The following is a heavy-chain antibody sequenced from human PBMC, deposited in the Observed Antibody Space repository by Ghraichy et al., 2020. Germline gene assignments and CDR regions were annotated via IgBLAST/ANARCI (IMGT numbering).Heavy chain of an antibody. CDR2: IYYSGST. J-gene: IGHJ4*02. D-gene: IGHD6-6*01. Sequence: SETLSLTCTVSGGSVSSGSYYWSWIRQPPGKGLEWIGYIYYSGSTNYNPSLKSRVTISVDTSKNQFSLKLSSVTAADTAVYYCARDRDAGSSSSSTPHFDYWGQGTLVTVSS. CDR3: ARDRDAGSSSSSTPHFDY. CDR1: GGSVSSGSYY. V-gene: IGHV4-61*01.